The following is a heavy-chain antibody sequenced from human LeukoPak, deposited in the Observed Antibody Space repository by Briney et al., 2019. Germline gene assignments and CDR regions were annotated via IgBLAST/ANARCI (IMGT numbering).Heavy chain of an antibody. CDR3: VKDNWRPPV. J-gene: IGHJ6*04. CDR1: GFTFSEYF. Sequence: GGSLRLSCAASGFTFSEYFMSWIRQAPGKGLECVSYISGGTSTIYYADSVKGRFTISRDNAKNSLFLQMNNLRAEDTAVYYCVKDNWRPPVWGKGTTVTVSS. V-gene: IGHV3-11*01. CDR2: ISGGTSTI. D-gene: IGHD1-20*01.